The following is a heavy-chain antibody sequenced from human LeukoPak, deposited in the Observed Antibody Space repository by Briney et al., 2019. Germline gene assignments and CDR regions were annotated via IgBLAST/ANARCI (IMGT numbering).Heavy chain of an antibody. CDR2: ISGSGGST. V-gene: IGHV3-23*01. CDR3: ATLWFGELRHY. J-gene: IGHJ4*02. CDR1: GFTFSSYG. D-gene: IGHD3-10*01. Sequence: PGGSLRLSCAASGFTFSSYGMSWVRQAPGKGLEWVSAISGSGGSTYYADSVKGRFTISRDNSKNTLYLQMNSLRAEDTAVYYCATLWFGELRHYWGQGILVTVSS.